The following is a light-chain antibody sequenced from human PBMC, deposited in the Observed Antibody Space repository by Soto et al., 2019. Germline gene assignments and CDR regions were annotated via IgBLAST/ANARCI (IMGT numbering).Light chain of an antibody. J-gene: IGLJ1*01. CDR2: EVS. CDR3: NSQADNGKHV. V-gene: IGLV2-8*01. CDR1: SNDVGHSSF. Sequence: QYALTQTPSVSGSPGQSVTISCTGNSNDVGHSSFISWYQQHPGKGPKLIIYEVSKRPSGVPDRFSGSKSGNTASLSVSGLQDEDEADYFCNSQADNGKHVFGTGTKLTVL.